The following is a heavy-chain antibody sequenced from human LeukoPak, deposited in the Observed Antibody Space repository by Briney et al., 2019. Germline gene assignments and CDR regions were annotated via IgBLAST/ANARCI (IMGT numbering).Heavy chain of an antibody. J-gene: IGHJ4*02. Sequence: GGSLSLSCAASGFTFSVYYMSWIRQAPGKGLEWVSYISSSGSTIYYADSVNGRFTNTRDNAKNSLYMQMNSVRAEDTAVYYCARARTYYYVDWGQGTLVTVSS. V-gene: IGHV3-11*01. D-gene: IGHD3-10*02. CDR2: ISSSGSTI. CDR1: GFTFSVYY. CDR3: ARARTYYYVD.